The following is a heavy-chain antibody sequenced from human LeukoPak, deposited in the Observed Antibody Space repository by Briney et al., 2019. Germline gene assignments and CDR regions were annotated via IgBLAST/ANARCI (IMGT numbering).Heavy chain of an antibody. CDR1: GGSFSGYY. CDR2: TNHSGST. V-gene: IGHV4-34*01. CDR3: AGSIAVAVLFDY. D-gene: IGHD6-19*01. Sequence: SETLSLTCAVYGGSFSGYYWSWIRQPPGKGLEWIGETNHSGSTNYNPSLKSRVTILVDTSKNQFSLKLSSVTAADTAVYYCAGSIAVAVLFDYWGQGTLVTVSS. J-gene: IGHJ4*02.